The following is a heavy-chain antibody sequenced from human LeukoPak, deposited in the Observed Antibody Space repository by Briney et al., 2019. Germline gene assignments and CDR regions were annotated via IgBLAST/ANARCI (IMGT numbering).Heavy chain of an antibody. CDR1: GFTFSNYD. D-gene: IGHD2-2*01. V-gene: IGHV3-13*01. J-gene: IGHJ4*02. CDR2: IGTAGDI. Sequence: GGSLRLSCAASGFTFSNYDMHWVRQATGKGLEWVSGIGTAGDIYYAGSVKGRFTISRENAKNSLYLQMNSLRAEDTAVYYCASEGYCSTTSCYDFDYWGQGTLVTVSS. CDR3: ASEGYCSTTSCYDFDY.